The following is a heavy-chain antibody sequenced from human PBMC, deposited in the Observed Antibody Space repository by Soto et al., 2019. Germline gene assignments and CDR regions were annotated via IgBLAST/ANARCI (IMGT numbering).Heavy chain of an antibody. CDR1: GYTFTSYD. V-gene: IGHV1-8*01. D-gene: IGHD5-12*01. CDR2: MNPNSGNT. CDR3: ARAPVCEYSGYDSGFDY. Sequence: ASVKVSCKASGYTFTSYDINWVRLATGQGLEWMGWMNPNSGNTAYAQKFQGRVTITRDTATSTVYMDLSSLTSEDTAIYYCARAPVCEYSGYDSGFDYWGQGSLVTVSS. J-gene: IGHJ4*02.